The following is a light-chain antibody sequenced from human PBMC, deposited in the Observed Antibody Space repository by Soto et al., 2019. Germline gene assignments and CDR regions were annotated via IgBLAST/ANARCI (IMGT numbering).Light chain of an antibody. CDR1: SSDVGGYTY. V-gene: IGLV2-14*01. Sequence: QYALTQPASVSGSPGQSITISCTGTSSDVGGYTYVSWYQQHPGKAPKLMIYDVSNRPSGVSDRFSGSKSGNTASLTISGLQAEDEADYYCTSYTTSSTLIFGGGTQLTVL. J-gene: IGLJ2*01. CDR2: DVS. CDR3: TSYTTSSTLI.